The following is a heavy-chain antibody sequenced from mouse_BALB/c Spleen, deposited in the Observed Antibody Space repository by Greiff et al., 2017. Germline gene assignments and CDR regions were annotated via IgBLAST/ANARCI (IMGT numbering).Heavy chain of an antibody. CDR2: IDPANGNT. J-gene: IGHJ3*01. CDR1: GFNIKDTY. D-gene: IGHD4-1*01. CDR3: ASSLTGRWFAY. V-gene: IGHV14-3*02. Sequence: VQLQQSGAELVKPGASVKLSCTASGFNIKDTYMHWVKQRPEQGLEWIGRIDPANGNTKYDPKFQGKATITADTSSNTAYLQLSSLTSEDTAVYYCASSLTGRWFAYWGQGTLVTVSA.